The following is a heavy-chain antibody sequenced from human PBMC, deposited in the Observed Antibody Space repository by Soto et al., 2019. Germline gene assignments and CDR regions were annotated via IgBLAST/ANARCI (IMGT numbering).Heavy chain of an antibody. V-gene: IGHV4-30-4*01. CDR1: GGSISSGNYY. J-gene: IGHJ4*02. CDR2: ISYSGSA. Sequence: SETLSLTCTVSGGSISSGNYYWSWIRQPPGKGLEWIGFISYSGSAYYNPSLKSRVTISVDTSKNQFSLKLSSVTAADTAVYYCARRYGYSFDYWGQGTLVTVSS. CDR3: ARRYGYSFDY. D-gene: IGHD1-1*01.